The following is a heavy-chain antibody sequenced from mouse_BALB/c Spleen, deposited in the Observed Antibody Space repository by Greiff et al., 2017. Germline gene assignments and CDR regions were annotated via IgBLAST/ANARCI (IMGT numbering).Heavy chain of an antibody. D-gene: IGHD2-1*01. J-gene: IGHJ4*01. Sequence: EAGGGLVQPKGSLKLSCAASGFTFNTNAMNWVRQAPGKGLEWVARIRSKSNNYATYYADSVKDRFTISRDDSQSMLYLQMNNLKTEDTAMYYCVRDGNYEDYAMDYWGQGTSVTVSS. V-gene: IGHV10S3*01. CDR3: VRDGNYEDYAMDY. CDR2: IRSKSNNYAT. CDR1: GFTFNTNA.